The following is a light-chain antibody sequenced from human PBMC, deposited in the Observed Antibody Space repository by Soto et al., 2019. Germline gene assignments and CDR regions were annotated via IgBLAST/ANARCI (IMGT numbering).Light chain of an antibody. CDR2: AAS. J-gene: IGKJ3*01. Sequence: EIVLTQSPATLSLSPGERATLSCRASQSVGTYLAWYQQRPGQAPRLLIYAASSRATGIPARFSGGGSGTDFPLTISSLEPEDFAVDYCQQRNNWPPRFTCGPGTKVDIK. CDR3: QQRNNWPPRFT. CDR1: QSVGTY. V-gene: IGKV3-11*01.